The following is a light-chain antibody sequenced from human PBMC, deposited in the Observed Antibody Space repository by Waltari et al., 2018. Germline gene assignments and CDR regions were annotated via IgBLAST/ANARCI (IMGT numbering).Light chain of an antibody. CDR1: QTVRSN. V-gene: IGKV3-15*01. Sequence: EIVMTHSPATLSVFPGDRAAVPCRASQTVRSNLDWYQLNPGQAPRLLSYGASTRDTGIPGMFSGRGSGTEFTLTLSSLQSEDLAVYFCQQYDNSLGTLGQGTKVEL. CDR2: GAS. CDR3: QQYDNSLGT. J-gene: IGKJ1*01.